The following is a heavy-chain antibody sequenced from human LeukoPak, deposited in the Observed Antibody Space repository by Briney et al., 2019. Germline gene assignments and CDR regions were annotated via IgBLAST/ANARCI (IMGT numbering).Heavy chain of an antibody. J-gene: IGHJ6*02. Sequence: GGSLRLSCAASGFTFNNYGMHWVRQAPGKGLEWVSGISWNSGSIGYADSVKGRFTISRDNAKNSLYLQMNSLRAEDTALYYCAKEGVLGMQQLVRGVYYYGMDVWGQGTTVTVSS. CDR2: ISWNSGSI. D-gene: IGHD6-13*01. CDR1: GFTFNNYG. CDR3: AKEGVLGMQQLVRGVYYYGMDV. V-gene: IGHV3-9*01.